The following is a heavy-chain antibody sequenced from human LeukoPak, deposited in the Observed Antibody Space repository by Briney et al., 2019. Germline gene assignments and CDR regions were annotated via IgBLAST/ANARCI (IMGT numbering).Heavy chain of an antibody. CDR2: MNPNSGNT. CDR1: GYTFTSYD. CDR3: ARGPKWSGSYYYFDY. J-gene: IGHJ4*02. V-gene: IGHV1-8*01. D-gene: IGHD1-26*01. Sequence: ASVKVPCKTSGYTFTSYDINWGRQAPGQGLEWMGWMNPNSGNTGYAQKFQGRVTITRNTSITTAYMELSSLRSEDTAVYYCARGPKWSGSYYYFDYWGQGTLVTVSS.